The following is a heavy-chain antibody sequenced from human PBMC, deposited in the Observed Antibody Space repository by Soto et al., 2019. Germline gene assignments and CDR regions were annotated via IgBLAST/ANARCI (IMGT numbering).Heavy chain of an antibody. V-gene: IGHV3-49*03. Sequence: GGSLRLSCTASGFTFGDYAMSWFRQAPGKGLEWVGFIRSKAYGGTTEYAASVKGRFTISRDDSKSIAYLQMNSLKTEDTAVYYCTRDSRGIVLMVYAIENYYYYMDVWGKGTTVTVSS. CDR1: GFTFGDYA. D-gene: IGHD2-8*01. CDR3: TRDSRGIVLMVYAIENYYYYMDV. J-gene: IGHJ6*03. CDR2: IRSKAYGGTT.